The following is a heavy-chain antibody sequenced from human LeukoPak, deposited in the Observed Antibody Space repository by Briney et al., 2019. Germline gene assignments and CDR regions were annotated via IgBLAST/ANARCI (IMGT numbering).Heavy chain of an antibody. CDR1: GFTFSSYW. J-gene: IGHJ4*02. V-gene: IGHV3-7*01. D-gene: IGHD2-2*01. CDR3: ARVPTVSEYPFDY. Sequence: PGGSLRLSCAASGFTFSSYWMSWVRQAPGKGLEWVANIKQDGSEKYYVDSVKGRFTISRDNAKNSLYLQMNSLRAEDTAVYYCARVPTVSEYPFDYWGQGTLVTVSS. CDR2: IKQDGSEK.